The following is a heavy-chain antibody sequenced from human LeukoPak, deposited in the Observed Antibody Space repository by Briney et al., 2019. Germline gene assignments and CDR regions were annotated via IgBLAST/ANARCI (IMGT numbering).Heavy chain of an antibody. CDR1: GFTFSSFW. CDR2: ISYDGSNK. Sequence: GGSLRLSCSGFGFTFSSFWMGWVRQAPGKGLEWVAVISYDGSNKYYTDSVKGRFTISRDNSKNTLYLQMNSLRVEDTAVYYCAKGGDSSGYYGGPDYWGQGTLVTVSS. CDR3: AKGGDSSGYYGGPDY. V-gene: IGHV3-30*18. J-gene: IGHJ4*02. D-gene: IGHD3-22*01.